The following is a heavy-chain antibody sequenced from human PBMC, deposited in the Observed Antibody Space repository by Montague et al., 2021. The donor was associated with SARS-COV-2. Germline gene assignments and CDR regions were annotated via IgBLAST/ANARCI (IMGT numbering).Heavy chain of an antibody. V-gene: IGHV4-34*01. Sequence: SETLSLTCAVYGGSFSGYYWSWIRQPPGKGLEWIGEINHSGSTNXNPSLKSRVTISVDTSKNQFSLKLSSVTAADTAVYYCARGRTVTTFYYYYYGMDVWGQGTPVTVSS. J-gene: IGHJ6*02. CDR3: ARGRTVTTFYYYYYGMDV. CDR1: GGSFSGYY. D-gene: IGHD4-17*01. CDR2: INHSGST.